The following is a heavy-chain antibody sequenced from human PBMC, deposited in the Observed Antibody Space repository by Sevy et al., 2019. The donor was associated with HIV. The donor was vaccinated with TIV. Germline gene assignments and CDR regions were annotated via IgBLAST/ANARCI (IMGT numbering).Heavy chain of an antibody. Sequence: SETLSLTCTVSGDSISSYYWSWIRQPPGKGLEWIGYIYYSGSTNYNPSLKSRVTISVDTSKNQFSLKLSSVTAADTAVYYCARGHVWFRWFDPWGQGTLVTVSS. CDR2: IYYSGST. V-gene: IGHV4-59*01. D-gene: IGHD3-10*01. CDR1: GDSISSYY. CDR3: ARGHVWFRWFDP. J-gene: IGHJ5*02.